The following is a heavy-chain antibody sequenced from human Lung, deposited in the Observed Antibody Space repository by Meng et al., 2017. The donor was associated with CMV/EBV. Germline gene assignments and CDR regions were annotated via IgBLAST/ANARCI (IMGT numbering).Heavy chain of an antibody. J-gene: IGHJ6*02. D-gene: IGHD3-3*01. CDR3: ARESGPMGGNYYYGVAV. CDR1: GFRFSSYE. CDR2: ISGSGDTT. Sequence: GGSLRLXCAASGFRFSSYEINWVRQTPGKGLEWVSYISGSGDTTNYADSVKGRFTISRDNAKNSLYLQMNSLRTEDTAVYYCARESGPMGGNYYYGVAVWGQGTTVTVSS. V-gene: IGHV3-48*03.